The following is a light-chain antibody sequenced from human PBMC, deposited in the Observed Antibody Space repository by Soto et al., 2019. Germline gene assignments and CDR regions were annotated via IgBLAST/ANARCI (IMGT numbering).Light chain of an antibody. CDR1: QSLLHSNGYNY. V-gene: IGKV2-28*01. Sequence: DLVMTQSPLSLPVTPGEPASISCRSSQSLLHSNGYNYLDWYLQKPGQSPQLLIYLGSNRASGVPDRFSGSGSVTDFTLKISRVEAEDVGVYYCMQALQTWTFGQGTKVEIK. J-gene: IGKJ1*01. CDR3: MQALQTWT. CDR2: LGS.